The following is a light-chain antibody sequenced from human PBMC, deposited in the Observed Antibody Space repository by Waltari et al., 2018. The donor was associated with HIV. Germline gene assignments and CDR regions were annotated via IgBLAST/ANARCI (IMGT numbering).Light chain of an antibody. Sequence: QMTQSPYTLSAFVGDRVTITCRASQNIKDYLAWYQQKPGKAPKLLIYKASTLQSGVPSRCSGRGSGTDFTLTISSLQPDDFATYYCQHNDGWPWTFGQGTKAE. CDR3: QHNDGWPWT. V-gene: IGKV1-5*03. CDR2: KAS. J-gene: IGKJ1*01. CDR1: QNIKDY.